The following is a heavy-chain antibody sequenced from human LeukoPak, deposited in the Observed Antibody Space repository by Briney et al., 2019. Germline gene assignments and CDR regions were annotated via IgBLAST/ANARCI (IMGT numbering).Heavy chain of an antibody. Sequence: GASVRVSCKTSGYTFTGYYIHWVRQATGQGLEWMGWMHPISGNTGYAQKFQGRVTMTRNTSISTAYMELSSLRSEDTAVYYCARVSFDSSGNKINFDYWGHGTLVTVSS. D-gene: IGHD2-15*01. CDR3: ARVSFDSSGNKINFDY. J-gene: IGHJ4*01. CDR1: GYTFTGYY. CDR2: MHPISGNT. V-gene: IGHV1-8*02.